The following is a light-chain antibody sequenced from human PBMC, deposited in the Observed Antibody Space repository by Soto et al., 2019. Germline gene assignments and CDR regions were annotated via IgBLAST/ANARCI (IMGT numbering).Light chain of an antibody. V-gene: IGKV3-11*01. Sequence: EIVLTQSPATLSLSPGERATLSCRASQSVSTYLAWYQQKPGQAPRLLIYDVSNRATGVPTRFSGSGSGTAFTLTISSLEPEDFAVYYCQQRQNWPGTFAQGTKLEIK. CDR2: DVS. J-gene: IGKJ2*01. CDR1: QSVSTY. CDR3: QQRQNWPGT.